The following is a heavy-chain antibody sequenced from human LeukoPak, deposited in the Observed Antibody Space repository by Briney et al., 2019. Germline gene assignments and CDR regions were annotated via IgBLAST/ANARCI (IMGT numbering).Heavy chain of an antibody. Sequence: GGSLRLSCAASGFTFSSYAMHWVRQAPGKGLEWVAVISYDGSNKYYADSVKGRFTISRDNSKNTLYLQMNSLRAEDTAVYYCARAAPYYYDSSGYYPYYYYGMDVWGQGTTVTVSS. CDR1: GFTFSSYA. J-gene: IGHJ6*02. D-gene: IGHD3-22*01. V-gene: IGHV3-30-3*01. CDR3: ARAAPYYYDSSGYYPYYYYGMDV. CDR2: ISYDGSNK.